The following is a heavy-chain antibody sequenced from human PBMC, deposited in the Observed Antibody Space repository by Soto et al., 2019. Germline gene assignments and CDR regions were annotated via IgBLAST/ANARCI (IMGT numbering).Heavy chain of an antibody. CDR2: INHSGGV. D-gene: IGHD3-22*01. CDR3: STRAYDTNGYYRFDP. CDR1: GGSFSGHS. J-gene: IGHJ5*01. Sequence: PSETLSLTCAVYGGSFSGHSWTWIRQSPGKGLEWIGDINHSGGVNYSPSLKSRVTISLDTSKNQFSLTLSAVTAADTAMYYCSTRAYDTNGYYRFDPWGQGTLVTV. V-gene: IGHV4-34*01.